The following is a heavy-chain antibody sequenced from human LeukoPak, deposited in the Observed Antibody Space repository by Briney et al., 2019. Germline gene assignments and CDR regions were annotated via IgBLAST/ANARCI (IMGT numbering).Heavy chain of an antibody. D-gene: IGHD1-26*01. Sequence: SETLSLTCTVSGGSISSSSYYWGWIRQPPGKGLEWIGSIYYSGSTHYNPSLKSRVTISVDTSKNQFSLKLSSVTAADTAVYYCARATSGSYLGGYFDYWGQGTLVTVSS. V-gene: IGHV4-39*07. J-gene: IGHJ4*02. CDR1: GGSISSSSYY. CDR2: IYYSGST. CDR3: ARATSGSYLGGYFDY.